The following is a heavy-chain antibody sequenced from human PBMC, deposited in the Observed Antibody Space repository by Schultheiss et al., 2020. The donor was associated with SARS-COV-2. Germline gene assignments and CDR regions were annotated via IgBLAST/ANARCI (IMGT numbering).Heavy chain of an antibody. Sequence: GGSLRLSCAASGFTFSSYGMHWVRQAPGKGLEWVSAISGSGGSTYYADSVKGRFTISRDNSKNTLYLQMNSLRAEDTAVYYCAADFAGRGYWGQGTLVTVSS. V-gene: IGHV3-23*01. J-gene: IGHJ4*02. CDR2: ISGSGGST. CDR1: GFTFSSYG. CDR3: AADFAGRGY. D-gene: IGHD3-10*01.